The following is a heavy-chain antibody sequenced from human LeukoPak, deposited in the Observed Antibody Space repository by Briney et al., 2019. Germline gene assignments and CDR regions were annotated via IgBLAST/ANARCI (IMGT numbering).Heavy chain of an antibody. Sequence: GGSLTLSCSASGFTFSSYAMSWVRPAPGKGPEWVSAISGSGGSTYYADSVKGRFTISRDNSKNTLYLQMNSLRAEDTAVYYCAKDVAVAGTGFDYWGQGTLVTVSS. D-gene: IGHD6-19*01. J-gene: IGHJ4*02. CDR2: ISGSGGST. CDR1: GFTFSSYA. V-gene: IGHV3-23*01. CDR3: AKDVAVAGTGFDY.